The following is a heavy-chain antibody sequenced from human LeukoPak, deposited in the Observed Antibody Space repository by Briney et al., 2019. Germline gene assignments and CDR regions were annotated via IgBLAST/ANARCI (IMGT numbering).Heavy chain of an antibody. Sequence: SETLSLTCAVYGGSFSGYYWSWIRQPPGKGLEWIGEINHSGSTNYNPSLKSRVTISVDTSKNQFSLKLSSVTAADTAVYYCARGGVMEVYSNYVFDYWGQGALVTVSS. CDR2: INHSGST. J-gene: IGHJ4*02. D-gene: IGHD4-4*01. CDR3: ARGGVMEVYSNYVFDY. CDR1: GGSFSGYY. V-gene: IGHV4-34*01.